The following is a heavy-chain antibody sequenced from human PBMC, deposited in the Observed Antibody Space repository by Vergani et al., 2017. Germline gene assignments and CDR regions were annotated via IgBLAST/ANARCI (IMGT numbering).Heavy chain of an antibody. CDR3: ARLTTGYSSSGTSNFDY. CDR1: GYSISSGYY. V-gene: IGHV4-38-2*01. J-gene: IGHJ4*02. D-gene: IGHD6-13*01. Sequence: QVQLQESGPGLVKPSETLSLTCAVSGYSISSGYYWGWIRQPPGKGLEWIGSIYHSGSTYYNPSLKSRVTISVDTSKNQFSLKLSSVTAADTAVYYCARLTTGYSSSGTSNFDYWGQGTLVTVSS. CDR2: IYHSGST.